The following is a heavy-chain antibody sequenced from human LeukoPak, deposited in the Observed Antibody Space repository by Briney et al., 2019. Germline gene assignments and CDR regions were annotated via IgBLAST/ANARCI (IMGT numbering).Heavy chain of an antibody. CDR2: INPHSGGT. CDR3: AKEGPYQLGDLDF. Sequence: ASVKVSCKASGYTFTAYSLLWVRQAPGQGLEWRGWINPHSGGTIYAQKFQGRVTMTRDTSISTAYMGLSGLRSDDTAVYYCAKEGPYQLGDLDFWGQGTLVTVSS. CDR1: GYTFTAYS. J-gene: IGHJ4*02. D-gene: IGHD2-2*01. V-gene: IGHV1-2*02.